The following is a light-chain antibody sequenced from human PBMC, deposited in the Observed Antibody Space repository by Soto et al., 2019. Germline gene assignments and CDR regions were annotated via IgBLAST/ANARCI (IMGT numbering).Light chain of an antibody. J-gene: IGKJ5*01. V-gene: IGKV3-11*01. CDR1: QSVSNY. Sequence: EIVLTQSPASLSLSPGERATLSCRASQSVSNYLAWYQQKPGQAPRLLIYGASSRATGIPDRFSGSGSGTDFTLTISSLEPEDFAVYYCQQRGITFGQGTRLEI. CDR3: QQRGIT. CDR2: GAS.